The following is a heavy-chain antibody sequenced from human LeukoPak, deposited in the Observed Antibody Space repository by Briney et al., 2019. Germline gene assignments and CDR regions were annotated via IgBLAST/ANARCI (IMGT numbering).Heavy chain of an antibody. V-gene: IGHV1-2*06. J-gene: IGHJ4*02. Sequence: ASVKVSCKASGYTFTGYYMHWVRQAPGQGLEWMGRINPNSGGTNYAQKFQGRVTMTRDTSISTAYMELSRLRSDDTAVYYCARARITYYYDSSGYYSLFHWGQGTLVTVSS. CDR3: ARARITYYYDSSGYYSLFH. CDR1: GYTFTGYY. CDR2: INPNSGGT. D-gene: IGHD3-22*01.